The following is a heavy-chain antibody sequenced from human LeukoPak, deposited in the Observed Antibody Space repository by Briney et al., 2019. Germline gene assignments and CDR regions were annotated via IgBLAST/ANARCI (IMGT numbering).Heavy chain of an antibody. J-gene: IGHJ6*03. CDR1: GYTFTGYY. CDR3: ARGGIAAAGTTIKFIDYYYYYMDV. CDR2: IIPIFGTA. V-gene: IGHV1-69*05. D-gene: IGHD6-13*01. Sequence: SVKVSCKASGYTFTGYYMHWVRQAPGQGLEWMGGIIPIFGTANYAQKFQGRVTITTDESTSTAYMELSSLRSEDTAVYYCARGGIAAAGTTIKFIDYYYYYMDVWGKGTTVTVSS.